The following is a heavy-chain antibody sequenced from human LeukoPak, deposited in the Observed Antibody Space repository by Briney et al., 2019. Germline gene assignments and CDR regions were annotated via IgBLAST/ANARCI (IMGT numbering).Heavy chain of an antibody. Sequence: PGGSLRLSCAASGFTFSSYGMHWVRQAPGKGLEWGANIKQDGSEKYYVDSVKGRFTISRDNAKNSLYLQMNSLRAEDTAVYYCARDRDSSSWFFYFDYWGQGTLVTVSS. CDR2: IKQDGSEK. CDR1: GFTFSSYG. V-gene: IGHV3-7*01. D-gene: IGHD6-13*01. CDR3: ARDRDSSSWFFYFDY. J-gene: IGHJ4*02.